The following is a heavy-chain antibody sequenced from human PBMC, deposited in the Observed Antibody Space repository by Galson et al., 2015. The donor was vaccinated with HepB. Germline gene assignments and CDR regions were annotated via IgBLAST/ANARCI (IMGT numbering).Heavy chain of an antibody. CDR2: ISCGSGSI. D-gene: IGHD6-19*01. J-gene: IGHJ3*02. CDR3: VKGVREKVAGEAVEI. V-gene: IGHV3-9*01. CDR1: GFKFDNKA. Sequence: SLRLSCAASGFKFDNKAMHWVRQAPGKGLEWVSGISCGSGSIDYGASVKGRFTISRDNAKNSLYLQMNSLRAEDTAMYYCVKGVREKVAGEAVEIWGQWTM.